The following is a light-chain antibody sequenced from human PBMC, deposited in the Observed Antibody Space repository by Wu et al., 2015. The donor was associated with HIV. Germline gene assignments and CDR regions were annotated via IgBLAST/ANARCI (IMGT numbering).Light chain of an antibody. CDR1: QTIANK. CDR2: ETS. V-gene: IGKV3-15*01. Sequence: EIVMTQSPATLSVSPGQRATLSCRASQTIANKLAWYQQRPGQGPRLLIYETSTRATGIPARFSGRGSGTEFTLTISDMQSEDFAVYYCQQYKNWPPFTFGQGTRL. J-gene: IGKJ5*01. CDR3: QQYKNWPPFT.